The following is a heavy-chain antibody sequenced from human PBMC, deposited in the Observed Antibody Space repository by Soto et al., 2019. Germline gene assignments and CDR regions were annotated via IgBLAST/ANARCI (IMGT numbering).Heavy chain of an antibody. D-gene: IGHD6-13*01. CDR2: TEGDGSST. Sequence: LRLSCAASGFTFSSYWMHWVRQAPGKGLEWVSRTEGDGSSTTSADSVKGRFTVSRDDARNTLYLQMSSLRADDTAIYYCAREGLDTAGFFDVWGQGTMVTVSS. CDR3: AREGLDTAGFFDV. J-gene: IGHJ3*01. CDR1: GFTFSSYW. V-gene: IGHV3-74*01.